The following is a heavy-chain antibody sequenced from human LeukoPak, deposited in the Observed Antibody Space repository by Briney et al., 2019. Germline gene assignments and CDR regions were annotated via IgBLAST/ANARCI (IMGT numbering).Heavy chain of an antibody. Sequence: PSETLSLTCTVSGGSISSSSYYWSWIRQPPGKGLEWIGYIYYSGSTNYNPSLKSRVTISVDTSKNQFSLKLSSVTAADTAVYYCARDSPYSRVIDYWGQGTLVTVSS. D-gene: IGHD6-13*01. J-gene: IGHJ4*02. CDR1: GGSISSSSYY. V-gene: IGHV4-61*01. CDR2: IYYSGST. CDR3: ARDSPYSRVIDY.